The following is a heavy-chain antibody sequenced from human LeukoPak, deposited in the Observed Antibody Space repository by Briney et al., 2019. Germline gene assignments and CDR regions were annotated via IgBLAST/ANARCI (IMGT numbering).Heavy chain of an antibody. CDR3: ARRVRTTVITPFDY. CDR2: VYSSGST. CDR1: GGSISTTSYC. D-gene: IGHD4-23*01. V-gene: IGHV4-39*01. J-gene: IGHJ4*02. Sequence: SETLSLTCTVSGGSISTTSYCWGWIRQPPGKGLEWIGTVYSSGSTYYNPSLKSRVTISVDTSKNQFSLKLSSVTAADTAVYYCARRVRTTVITPFDYWAQGTLVTVSS.